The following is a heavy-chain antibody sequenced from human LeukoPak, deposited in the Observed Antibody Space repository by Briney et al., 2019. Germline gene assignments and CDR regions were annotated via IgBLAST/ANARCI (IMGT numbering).Heavy chain of an antibody. J-gene: IGHJ4*02. CDR2: ISSSGSTI. V-gene: IGHV3-48*03. Sequence: GGSLRLSCAASGFTFSSYEMNWVRQAPGKGLEWVSYISSSGSTIYYADSVKGRFTISRDNAKNSLYLQMNSLRAEDTAVYYCARASRGGYDSSGYYPGPFDYWGQGTLVTVSS. CDR3: ARASRGGYDSSGYYPGPFDY. CDR1: GFTFSSYE. D-gene: IGHD3-22*01.